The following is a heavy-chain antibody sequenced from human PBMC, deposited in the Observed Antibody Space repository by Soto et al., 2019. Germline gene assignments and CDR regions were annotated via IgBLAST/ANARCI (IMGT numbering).Heavy chain of an antibody. CDR2: ISAYSCNT. CDR3: ARVVKAGDYGDYGRYYFDY. D-gene: IGHD4-17*01. V-gene: IGHV1-18*04. J-gene: IGHJ4*01. Sequence: QVQLMQSGAEVKKPGASVKVSCKASGYTFTTYGITWVRQAPGQRLEWMGWISAYSCNTNYAQKLPGILTVTTDTATNTAYMDLRSLRSDDTAVYYCARVVKAGDYGDYGRYYFDYWGHGTLVTVSS. CDR1: GYTFTTYG.